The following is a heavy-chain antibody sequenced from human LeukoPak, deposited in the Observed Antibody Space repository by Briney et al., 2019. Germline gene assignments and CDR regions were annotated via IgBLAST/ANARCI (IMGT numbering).Heavy chain of an antibody. J-gene: IGHJ4*02. CDR3: AKDLYSSGWYVHFDY. V-gene: IGHV3-43*02. D-gene: IGHD6-19*01. CDR2: ISGDGGST. Sequence: PGGSLRLSCAASGFTFDDYAMHWVRQAPGKGLEWVSLISGDGGSTYYADSVKGRFTISRDNSKNSLYLQMNSLRTEDTALYYCAKDLYSSGWYVHFDYWGQGTLVTVSS. CDR1: GFTFDDYA.